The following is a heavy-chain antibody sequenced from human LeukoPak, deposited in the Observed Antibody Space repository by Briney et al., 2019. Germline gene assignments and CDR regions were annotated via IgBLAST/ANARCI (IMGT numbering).Heavy chain of an antibody. V-gene: IGHV4-38-2*02. Sequence: PSETLSLTCTVSGYSISSGYYWGWIRQPPGKGLEWIGRNSHRGSPYYNPSLKSRVTLSADTPNNRFSLRLSSVTAADTAVYYCARDGGFYYTASPNSWFDPWGQGILVTVSS. CDR1: GYSISSGYY. CDR2: NSHRGSP. CDR3: ARDGGFYYTASPNSWFDP. D-gene: IGHD2-15*01. J-gene: IGHJ5*02.